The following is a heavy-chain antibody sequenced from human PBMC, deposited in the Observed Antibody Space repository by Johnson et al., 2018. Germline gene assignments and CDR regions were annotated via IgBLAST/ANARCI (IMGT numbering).Heavy chain of an antibody. CDR1: GGSIRLSPYY. D-gene: IGHD6-13*01. Sequence: QVQLQESGPGMVKPSERLSLTCTVSGGSIRLSPYYWGWMRQPPGQGLEWIGNIYERGSTYYNPSPKSRVTMSVDTSKNEVSLRLRSVTAADTAVYYCARLSPRSSPVLDAFDIWGQGAMVTVSS. J-gene: IGHJ3*02. V-gene: IGHV4-39*07. CDR2: IYERGST. CDR3: ARLSPRSSPVLDAFDI.